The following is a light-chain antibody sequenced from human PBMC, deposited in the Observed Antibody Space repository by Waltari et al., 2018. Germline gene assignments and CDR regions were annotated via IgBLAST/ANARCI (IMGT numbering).Light chain of an antibody. V-gene: IGKV1-12*01. J-gene: IGKJ1*01. CDR1: QDISRW. Sequence: DIQMTQSPSFVSVSVGDRVPMTCRASQDISRWLAWYQQKPGKAPKLLLYAASNLQSGVPARFSGSGSGTDFTLTISSLQSDDIATYYCQQTHTFSTFGQGTQVEI. CDR3: QQTHTFST. CDR2: AAS.